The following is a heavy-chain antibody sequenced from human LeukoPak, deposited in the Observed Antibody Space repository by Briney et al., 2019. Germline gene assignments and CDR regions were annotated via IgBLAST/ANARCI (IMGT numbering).Heavy chain of an antibody. V-gene: IGHV3-49*03. CDR2: IRSKAYGGTT. D-gene: IGHD6-13*01. Sequence: PGGSLRLSCTASGFTFGDYAMSWFRQAPGKGLEWVGFIRSKAYGGTTEYAASVKGRFTISRDDSKSIAYLQMNSLKTKDTAVYYCTRAGQKIAAQNIYYYYYYMDVWGKGTTVTVSS. J-gene: IGHJ6*03. CDR1: GFTFGDYA. CDR3: TRAGQKIAAQNIYYYYYYMDV.